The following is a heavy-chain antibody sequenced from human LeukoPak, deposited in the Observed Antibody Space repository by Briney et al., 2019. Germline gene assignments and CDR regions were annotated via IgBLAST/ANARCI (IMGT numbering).Heavy chain of an antibody. CDR3: ALRVGYYYDSSGYLDY. D-gene: IGHD3-22*01. J-gene: IGHJ4*02. CDR2: ISGSGGST. Sequence: PGGSLRLSCAASGFTFSSYAMSWVRQAPGKGLEWVSAISGSGGSTYYADSVKGRFTISRDNSKNTLYLQMNSLRAEDTAVYYCALRVGYYYDSSGYLDYWGQGTLVTVSS. V-gene: IGHV3-23*01. CDR1: GFTFSSYA.